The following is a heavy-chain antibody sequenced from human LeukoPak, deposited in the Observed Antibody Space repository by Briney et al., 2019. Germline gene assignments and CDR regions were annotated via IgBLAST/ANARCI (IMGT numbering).Heavy chain of an antibody. V-gene: IGHV3-74*01. CDR3: ARAYSGDFYY. CDR1: AFTFSVYW. D-gene: IGHD5-12*01. Sequence: GGSLRLSCEASAFTFSVYWMQWARQAPGKGLVWVSRIDGDGSSTNYADSVKGRFTISRDNAKNTLYLQMNSLRAEDTAVYYCARAYSGDFYYWGQGTLVTVSS. J-gene: IGHJ4*02. CDR2: IDGDGSST.